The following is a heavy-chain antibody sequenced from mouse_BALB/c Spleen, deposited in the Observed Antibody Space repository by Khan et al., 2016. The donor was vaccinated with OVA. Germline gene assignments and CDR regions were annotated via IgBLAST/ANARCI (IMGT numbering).Heavy chain of an antibody. Sequence: VQLQESGADLARPGASVKLSCKASGYTFTDYYINWVKQRTGQGLEWIGEISPGSGDTYYNERFKGKATLTADKSSSTAYMQLSSLTSEASAVYFCARRNYFGYTFAYWGQGTLVTVSA. J-gene: IGHJ3*01. D-gene: IGHD1-2*01. CDR2: ISPGSGDT. CDR1: GYTFTDYY. V-gene: IGHV1-77*01. CDR3: ARRNYFGYTFAY.